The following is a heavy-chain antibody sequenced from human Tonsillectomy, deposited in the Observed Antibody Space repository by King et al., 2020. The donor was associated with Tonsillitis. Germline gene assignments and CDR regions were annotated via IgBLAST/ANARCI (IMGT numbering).Heavy chain of an antibody. J-gene: IGHJ6*02. CDR3: AKDYCSSTSCYGWGGYYCYYTMDV. CDR1: GFTFSSYG. V-gene: IGHV3-30*02. CDR2: IRYDGSNK. D-gene: IGHD2-2*01. Sequence: VQLVESGGGVVQPGGSLRLSCAASGFTFSSYGIHWVRQAPGKGLEWVAFIRYDGSNKNYADSVKGRFTISRDNSKNTLYLQMNSLRAEDTAVYYCAKDYCSSTSCYGWGGYYCYYTMDVWGRGTTVTVS.